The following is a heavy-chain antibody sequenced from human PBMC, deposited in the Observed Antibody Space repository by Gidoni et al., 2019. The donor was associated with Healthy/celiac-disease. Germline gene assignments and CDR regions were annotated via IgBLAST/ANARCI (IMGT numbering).Heavy chain of an antibody. D-gene: IGHD3-10*01. Sequence: EVQLVESGGGLVQPGGSRRLSCAASGFTFSSYWISWVRQAPGKGLEWVANIKQDGSEKYYVDSVKGRFTISRDNAKNSLYLQMNSLRAEDTAVYYCARVWFGDSLDYWGQGTLVTVSS. V-gene: IGHV3-7*01. CDR1: GFTFSSYW. CDR3: ARVWFGDSLDY. J-gene: IGHJ4*02. CDR2: IKQDGSEK.